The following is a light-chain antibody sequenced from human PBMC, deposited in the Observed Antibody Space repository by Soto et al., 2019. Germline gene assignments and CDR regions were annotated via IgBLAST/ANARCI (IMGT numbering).Light chain of an antibody. CDR3: QQSDSLPLT. CDR2: DSS. CDR1: QDISNY. J-gene: IGKJ4*01. Sequence: DIQMTQSPSSLSASVGDRVTITCQASQDISNYLSWYQQRQGKAPKLLIYDSSNLETGVPSRFSGGGSGTHFTFTISSLQPEDIATYYCQQSDSLPLTVGGGTKVDIK. V-gene: IGKV1-33*01.